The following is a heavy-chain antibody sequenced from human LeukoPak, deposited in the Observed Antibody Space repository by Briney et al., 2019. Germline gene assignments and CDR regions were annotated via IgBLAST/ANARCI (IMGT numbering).Heavy chain of an antibody. CDR2: IYYSGST. Sequence: SETLSLTCTVSGGSISSSSYYWGWIRQPPGKGLEWIGSIYYSGSTYYNPSLKSRVTISVDTSKNQFSLKLSSVTAADTAVYYCARDIVGYSYGWAIGYYYYYMDVWGKGTTVTVSS. D-gene: IGHD5-18*01. CDR3: ARDIVGYSYGWAIGYYYYYMDV. V-gene: IGHV4-39*07. J-gene: IGHJ6*03. CDR1: GGSISSSSYY.